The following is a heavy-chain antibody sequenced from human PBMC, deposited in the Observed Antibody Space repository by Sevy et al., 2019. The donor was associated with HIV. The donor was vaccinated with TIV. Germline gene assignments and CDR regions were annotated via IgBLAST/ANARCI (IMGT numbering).Heavy chain of an antibody. J-gene: IGHJ3*02. V-gene: IGHV3-64*01. CDR2: ISSNGGST. CDR3: ARASKWELLRLTAFDI. CDR1: GFTFSSYA. Sequence: GGSLRLSCAASGFTFSSYAMHWVRQAPGKGLEYVSAISSNGGSTYYANSVKGRFTISRDNSKNTLYLQMGSLRAEDMAVYYWARASKWELLRLTAFDIWGQGTMVTVSS. D-gene: IGHD1-26*01.